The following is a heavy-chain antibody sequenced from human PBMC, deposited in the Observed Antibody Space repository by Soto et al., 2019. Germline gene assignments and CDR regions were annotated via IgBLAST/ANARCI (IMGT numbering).Heavy chain of an antibody. J-gene: IGHJ6*02. CDR1: GFTFSDSY. V-gene: IGHV3-11*01. CDR2: ITFSGDTV. Sequence: GGSLRLSCAASGFTFSDSYMSWIRQAPGKGLEWISYITFSGDTVYYADSLKGRFTISRDNAKNSMYLQMNRLRAEDTAVYYCARVSWREKYGMDVWGQGTTVTVSS. CDR3: ARVSWREKYGMDV.